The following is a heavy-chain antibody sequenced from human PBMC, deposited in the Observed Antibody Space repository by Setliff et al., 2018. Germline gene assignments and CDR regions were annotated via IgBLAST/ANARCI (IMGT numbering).Heavy chain of an antibody. CDR2: IFLTEGT. D-gene: IGHD1-1*01. Sequence: SETLSLTCIVSGESIDSIDTGNHYWNWIRQPVGKGLEWIGHIFLTEGTEYDPSFRSRVTISLDMSNNEFSLRMASVTVADTAVYFCARGVRTGHLDSWGQGTLVTVSS. J-gene: IGHJ4*02. CDR3: ARGVRTGHLDS. CDR1: GESIDSIDTGNHY. V-gene: IGHV4-61*09.